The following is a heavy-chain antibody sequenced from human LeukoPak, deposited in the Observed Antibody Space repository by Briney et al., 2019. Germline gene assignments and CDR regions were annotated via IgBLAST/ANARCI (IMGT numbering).Heavy chain of an antibody. CDR1: GYTFSIYN. V-gene: IGHV1-46*01. CDR2: INPSGGSA. Sequence: ASVKVSCKASGYTFSIYNMHWVRQAPGQGLEWMGIINPSGGSASDAQKFQGRLTMTRDTSTSTLYMELSSLRSEDTAVYYCARSQPEYCGGDCYYYFDYWGQGTLVTVSS. CDR3: ARSQPEYCGGDCYYYFDY. D-gene: IGHD2-21*01. J-gene: IGHJ4*02.